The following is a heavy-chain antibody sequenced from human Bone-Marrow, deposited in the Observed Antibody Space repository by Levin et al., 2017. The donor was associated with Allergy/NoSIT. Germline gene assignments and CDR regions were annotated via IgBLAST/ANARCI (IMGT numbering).Heavy chain of an antibody. CDR2: ISGSAGNT. CDR1: GFSFSSNA. V-gene: IGHV3-23*01. D-gene: IGHD3-16*01. Sequence: GGSLRLSCAASGFSFSSNAMSWVRQVPGKGLEWVSDISGSAGNTYYADSVKGRFTISRDNSKNSLYLQMNSLRAEDTAVYYCAKGRGSYPFDSWGQGTLVTVSS. CDR3: AKGRGSYPFDS. J-gene: IGHJ4*02.